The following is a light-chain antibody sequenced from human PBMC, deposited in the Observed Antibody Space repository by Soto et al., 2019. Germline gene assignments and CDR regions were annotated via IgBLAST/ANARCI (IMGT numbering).Light chain of an antibody. CDR2: EVS. V-gene: IGLV2-14*01. CDR3: SSYTSSSTWV. J-gene: IGLJ3*02. Sequence: QSALTQPASVSGSPGQSITLSCTGTSGDVGGYNYVSWYQQHPGKAPKLMIYEVSNRPSGVPNRFSGSKSGNTASLTISGLQAEDEADYYCSSYTSSSTWVFGGGTKLTVL. CDR1: SGDVGGYNY.